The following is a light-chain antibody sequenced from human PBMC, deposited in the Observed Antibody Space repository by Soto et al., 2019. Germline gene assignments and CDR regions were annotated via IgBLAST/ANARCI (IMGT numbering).Light chain of an antibody. CDR3: TSWTTSTTMI. V-gene: IGLV2-14*03. CDR2: DVN. Sequence: QSALTQPASVSGSPLESITISCTGTSSDIGAYNFVSWYQQHPGKAPKLMLYDVNIRPSGVSNRFSGSKSGNTASLTTSGLQAEDEADYYCTSWTTSTTMIFGGGTK. CDR1: SSDIGAYNF. J-gene: IGLJ2*01.